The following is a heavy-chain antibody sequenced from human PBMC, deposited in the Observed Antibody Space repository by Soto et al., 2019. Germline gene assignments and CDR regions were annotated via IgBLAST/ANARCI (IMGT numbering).Heavy chain of an antibody. CDR3: ARWPKFYYGDYVGYYYYYMDV. CDR2: INAGNGNT. CDR1: GYTFTSYA. J-gene: IGHJ6*03. Sequence: ASVKVSCKASGYTFTSYAMHWVRQAPGQRLEWMGWINAGNGNTKYSQKFQGRVTITRDTSASTAYMELSSLRSEDTAVYYCARWPKFYYGDYVGYYYYYMDVWGKGTTVTVSS. D-gene: IGHD4-17*01. V-gene: IGHV1-3*01.